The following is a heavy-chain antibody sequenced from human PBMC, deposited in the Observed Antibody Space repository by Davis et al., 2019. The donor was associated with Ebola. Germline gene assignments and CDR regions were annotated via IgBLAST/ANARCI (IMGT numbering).Heavy chain of an antibody. CDR2: IIPIFGTA. Sequence: AASVKVSCKVSGYTLTELSMHWVRQAPGQGLEWMGGIIPIFGTANYAQKFQGRVTITADKSTSTAYMELSSLRSEDTAVYYCARALAFDAFDIWGQGTMVTVSS. V-gene: IGHV1-69*06. CDR1: GYTLTELS. CDR3: ARALAFDAFDI. J-gene: IGHJ3*02.